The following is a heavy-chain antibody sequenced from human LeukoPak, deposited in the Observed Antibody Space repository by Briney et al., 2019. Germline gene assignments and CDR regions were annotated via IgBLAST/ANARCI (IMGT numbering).Heavy chain of an antibody. J-gene: IGHJ4*02. CDR2: ISAYNGNT. D-gene: IGHD3-22*01. V-gene: IGHV1-18*01. CDR1: GGTFTSYG. Sequence: ASVKVSCKASGGTFTSYGISWVRQAPGQGLEWMGWISAYNGNTNYAQKLQGRVTMTTDTSTSTAYMELRSLRSDDTAVYYCARDGRYYDSSGDEEIDYWGQGTLVTVSS. CDR3: ARDGRYYDSSGDEEIDY.